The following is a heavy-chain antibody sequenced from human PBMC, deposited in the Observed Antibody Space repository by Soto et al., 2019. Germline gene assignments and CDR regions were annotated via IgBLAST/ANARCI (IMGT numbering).Heavy chain of an antibody. V-gene: IGHV4-39*07. CDR1: GGSISSSSYY. Sequence: PSETLSLTCTVSGGSISSSSYYWGWIRQPPGKGLEWIGSIYYSGSTYYNPSLKSRVTISVDTSKNQFSLKLSSVTAADTAVYYCARGGGRNLEPKTNWFDPWGQGTMVTVSS. CDR3: ARGGGRNLEPKTNWFDP. J-gene: IGHJ5*02. CDR2: IYYSGST. D-gene: IGHD3-10*01.